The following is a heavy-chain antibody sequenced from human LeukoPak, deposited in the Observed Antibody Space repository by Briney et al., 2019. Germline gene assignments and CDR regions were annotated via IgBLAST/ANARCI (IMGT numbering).Heavy chain of an antibody. CDR1: TYTFSDYA. V-gene: IGHV1-18*01. D-gene: IGHD4-17*01. CDR3: AREDDRSFGAYDC. J-gene: IGHJ4*02. CDR2: VSKYSGNA. Sequence: ASVTVSCKASTYTFSDYAITWVRQAPGQGLEWMGWVSKYSGNADYAPKFQGRVSMTTDTSTRTAYMELRSLRPDDTAVYFCAREDDRSFGAYDCWGQGTLVTVSS.